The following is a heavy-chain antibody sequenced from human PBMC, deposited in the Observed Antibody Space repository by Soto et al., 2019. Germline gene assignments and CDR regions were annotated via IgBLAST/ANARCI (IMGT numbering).Heavy chain of an antibody. D-gene: IGHD3-3*01. J-gene: IGHJ3*02. CDR3: TRVPVFGVVIITKNDDFDI. V-gene: IGHV3-49*03. CDR1: GFTFGDYA. CDR2: IRSKAYGGTT. Sequence: GGSLRLSCTASGFTFGDYAMSWFRQAPGKGLEWVGFIRSKAYGGTTEYAASVKGRFTISRDDSKSIAYLQMNSLKTEDTAVYYCTRVPVFGVVIITKNDDFDIWGQGTMVTVSS.